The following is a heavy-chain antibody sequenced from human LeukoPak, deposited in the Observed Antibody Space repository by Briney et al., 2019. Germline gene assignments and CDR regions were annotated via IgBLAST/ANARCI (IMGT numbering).Heavy chain of an antibody. J-gene: IGHJ4*02. CDR2: INPTSGGT. CDR1: GYTFTGYY. Sequence: ASVKVSCKASGYTFTGYYIHWVRQAPGQGLELMGWINPTSGGTYYAQKFQGRVTMTRDTAISTAYMELNRLTSDDTAVYYCARAGGYSSGWIDYWGQGTLVTVSS. D-gene: IGHD6-19*01. CDR3: ARAGGYSSGWIDY. V-gene: IGHV1-2*02.